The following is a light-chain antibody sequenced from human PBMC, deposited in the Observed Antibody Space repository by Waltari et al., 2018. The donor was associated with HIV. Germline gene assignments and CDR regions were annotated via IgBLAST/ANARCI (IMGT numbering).Light chain of an antibody. J-gene: IGLJ1*01. CDR2: DVD. CDR3: ASYRSSDTLYV. Sequence: QSALTQPPSVSGSPGDSVTISCTGATSDITSNERLSWYQQSPGTAPRLLIDDVDSRPSGVPDRFSGYKFGDTASLTISGLQAEDVADYYCASYRSSDTLYVFGNGTTVTVL. V-gene: IGLV2-18*02. CDR1: TSDITSNER.